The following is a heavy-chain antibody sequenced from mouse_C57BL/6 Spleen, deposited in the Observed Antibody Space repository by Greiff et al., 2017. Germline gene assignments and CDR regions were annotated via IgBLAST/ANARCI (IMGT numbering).Heavy chain of an antibody. CDR1: GFTFSSYA. Sequence: EVQGVESGEGLVKPGGSLKLSCAASGFTFSSYAMSWVRQTPEKRLEWVAYISSGGDYIYYADTVKGRFTISRDNARNTLYLQMSSLKSEDTAMYYCTRELGYYGSSFDYWGQGTTLTVSS. J-gene: IGHJ2*01. D-gene: IGHD1-1*01. CDR2: ISSGGDYI. CDR3: TRELGYYGSSFDY. V-gene: IGHV5-9-1*02.